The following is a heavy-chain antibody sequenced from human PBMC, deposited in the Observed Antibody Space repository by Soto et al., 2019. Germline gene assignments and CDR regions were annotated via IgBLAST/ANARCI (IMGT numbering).Heavy chain of an antibody. CDR2: ISGSGGST. Sequence: GGSLRLSCAASGFTFSSYAMSWVRQAPGKGLEWVSAISGSGGSTYYADSVKGRFTISRDNSKYTLYLQMNSLRAEDTALYYCAKGFAVLLWFGESNREGGQGTLVTVSS. J-gene: IGHJ4*02. V-gene: IGHV3-23*01. CDR1: GFTFSSYA. D-gene: IGHD3-10*01. CDR3: AKGFAVLLWFGESNRE.